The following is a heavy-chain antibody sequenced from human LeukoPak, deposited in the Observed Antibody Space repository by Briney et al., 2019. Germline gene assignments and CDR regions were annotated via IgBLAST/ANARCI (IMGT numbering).Heavy chain of an antibody. CDR2: ISGSGGST. J-gene: IGHJ3*02. CDR3: AKGLGYCSGGSCYPKAFDI. D-gene: IGHD2-15*01. CDR1: GLTFSSYA. V-gene: IGHV3-23*01. Sequence: PGGSLRLSCAASGLTFSSYAMSRVRQAPGKGLEWVSAISGSGGSTYYADSVKGRFTISRDNSKNTLYLQMNSLRAEDTAVYYCAKGLGYCSGGSCYPKAFDIWGQGTMVTVSS.